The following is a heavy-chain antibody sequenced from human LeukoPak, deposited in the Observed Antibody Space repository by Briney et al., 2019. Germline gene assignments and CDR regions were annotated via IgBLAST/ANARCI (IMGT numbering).Heavy chain of an antibody. J-gene: IGHJ4*02. CDR2: IYWEDDR. V-gene: IGHV2-5*02. CDR3: AHRKNYYDSSVFDN. CDR1: GFSLNTRGVG. Sequence: SGPTLVNPTQTLTLTCTFSGFSLNTRGVGVGWIRQPPGRALEWLALIYWEDDRRYSPSLKSRLTITKDTSKNQVVLTMTNMDPVDTATYFCAHRKNYYDSSVFDNWGQGTLVTVSS. D-gene: IGHD3-22*01.